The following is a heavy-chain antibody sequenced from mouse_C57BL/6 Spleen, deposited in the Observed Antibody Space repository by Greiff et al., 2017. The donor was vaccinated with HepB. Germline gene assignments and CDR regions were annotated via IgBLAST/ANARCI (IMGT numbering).Heavy chain of an antibody. J-gene: IGHJ2*01. CDR1: GYTFTSYW. CDR2: IYPGSGST. Sequence: VQLVESGAELVKPGASVKMSCKASGYTFTSYWITWVKQRPGQGLEWIGDIYPGSGSTNYNEKFKSKATLTVDTSSSTAYMQLSSLTSEDSAVYYCARCTVVAKDYWGQGTTLTVSS. V-gene: IGHV1-55*01. CDR3: ARCTVVAKDY. D-gene: IGHD1-1*01.